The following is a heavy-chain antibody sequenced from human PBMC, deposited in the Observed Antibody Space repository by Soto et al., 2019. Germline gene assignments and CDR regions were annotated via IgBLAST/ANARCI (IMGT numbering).Heavy chain of an antibody. CDR3: ARGGSATLFFFDY. CDR1: GYTFTSYY. V-gene: IGHV1-46*01. CDR2: INPSGGTT. Sequence: ASVKVSCKASGYTFTSYYMHWVRQAPGQGLEWMGMINPSGGTTSYTQKFQGRVTMTRDTSTSTVYMELSSLRSEDTAVYYCARGGSATLFFFDYWGQGTLVTVSS. D-gene: IGHD3-3*01. J-gene: IGHJ4*02.